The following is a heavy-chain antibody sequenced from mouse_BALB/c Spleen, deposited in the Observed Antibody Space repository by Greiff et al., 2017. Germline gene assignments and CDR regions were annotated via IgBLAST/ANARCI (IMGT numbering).Heavy chain of an antibody. D-gene: IGHD2-4*01. CDR1: GYTFTSYV. Sequence: LVESGPELVKPGASVKMSCKASGYTFTSYVMHWVKQKPGQGLEWIGYINPYNDGTKYNEKFKGKATLTSDKSSSTAYMELSSLTSEDSAVYYCARGDDYDLYYYAMDYWGQGTSVTVSS. CDR2: INPYNDGT. J-gene: IGHJ4*01. CDR3: ARGDDYDLYYYAMDY. V-gene: IGHV1-14*01.